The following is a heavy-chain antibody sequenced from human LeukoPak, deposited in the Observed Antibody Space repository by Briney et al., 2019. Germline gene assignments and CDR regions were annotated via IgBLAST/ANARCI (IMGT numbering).Heavy chain of an antibody. CDR2: INHSGST. Sequence: PSETLSLTCAVYGGSFSDDYWSWIRQPPGKGLEWIGEINHSGSTSYGPSLKSRVTISVDRSKNQFSLKLSSVTAADTAVYYCARDGSSVTTRGVFDIWGQGTMVTVSS. CDR1: GGSFSDDY. D-gene: IGHD4-17*01. J-gene: IGHJ3*02. V-gene: IGHV4-34*01. CDR3: ARDGSSVTTRGVFDI.